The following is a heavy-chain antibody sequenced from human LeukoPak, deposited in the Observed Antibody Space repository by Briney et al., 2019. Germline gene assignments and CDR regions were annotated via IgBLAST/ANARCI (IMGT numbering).Heavy chain of an antibody. J-gene: IGHJ4*02. D-gene: IGHD4-17*01. V-gene: IGHV4-34*01. CDR3: ARGGGYGEAVDY. Sequence: SETLSLTCAVNGGSFSGYYWTWIRQSPGKGLEWIGYIYHSGSTYYNPSLKSRVTISVDRSKNQFSLKLSSVTAADTAVYYCARGGGYGEAVDYWGQGTLVTVSS. CDR1: GGSFSGYY. CDR2: IYHSGST.